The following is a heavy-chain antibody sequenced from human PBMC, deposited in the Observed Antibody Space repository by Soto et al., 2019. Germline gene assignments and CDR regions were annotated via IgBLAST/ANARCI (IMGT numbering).Heavy chain of an antibody. V-gene: IGHV5-51*01. J-gene: IGHJ6*02. CDR1: GYSFTNYW. CDR2: IYPGDSEA. CDR3: ARLGITITGTKDSYYGMDV. Sequence: GESLKISCKGSGYSFTNYWIAWVRQMPGEGLEWMGIIYPGDSEARYSPSFQGQVTMSADKSIGTAYLQWTSLKDSDTAMYYCARLGITITGTKDSYYGMDVWGQGTTVTVSS. D-gene: IGHD1-7*01.